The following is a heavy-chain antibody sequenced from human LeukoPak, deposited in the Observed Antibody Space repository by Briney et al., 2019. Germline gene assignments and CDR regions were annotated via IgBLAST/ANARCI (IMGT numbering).Heavy chain of an antibody. Sequence: PSETLSLTCTVSGGSFSSYYWSWIRQPPGKGLEWIGYLHYSGSTKYNPSPKSRVTISVDTSNNNFSLKLSSVTAADTAVYYCARTTVTTSEPDYWGQGILVTVTS. D-gene: IGHD4-17*01. CDR2: LHYSGST. J-gene: IGHJ4*02. V-gene: IGHV4-59*08. CDR1: GGSFSSYY. CDR3: ARTTVTTSEPDY.